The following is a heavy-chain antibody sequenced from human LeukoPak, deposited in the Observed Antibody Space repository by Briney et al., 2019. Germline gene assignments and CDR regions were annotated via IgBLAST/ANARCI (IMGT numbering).Heavy chain of an antibody. CDR1: GGSFSGYY. Sequence: PSETLSLTCAVYGGSFSGYYWSWVRQAPGKGLEWVSAISGSGGSTYYADSVKGRFTISRDNSKNTLYLQMNSLRAGDTAVYYCAFNGGYYDSSGYYYFDYWGQGTLVTVSS. D-gene: IGHD3-22*01. V-gene: IGHV3-23*01. J-gene: IGHJ4*02. CDR2: ISGSGGST. CDR3: AFNGGYYDSSGYYYFDY.